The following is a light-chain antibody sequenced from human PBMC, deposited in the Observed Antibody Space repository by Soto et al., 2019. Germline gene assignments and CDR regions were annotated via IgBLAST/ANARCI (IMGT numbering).Light chain of an antibody. CDR1: SSDVGAYNY. Sequence: QAVVTQPASVSGSPGQSITISCTGTSSDVGAYNYVSWCQQHPGKAPKVIIYDVNNRPSGVSNRFSGSKSGNTASLTISGLQAEDEADYYYSSYTISNAWVFGGGTKVTVL. CDR3: SSYTISNAWV. CDR2: DVN. J-gene: IGLJ3*02. V-gene: IGLV2-14*01.